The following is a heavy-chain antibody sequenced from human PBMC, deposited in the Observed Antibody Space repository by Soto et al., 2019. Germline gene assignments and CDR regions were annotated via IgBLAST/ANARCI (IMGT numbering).Heavy chain of an antibody. Sequence: GESLKISCKGSGYNFAGYWIAWVRQMPGKGLELMGIIYPSDSDTRYRPSFQGQITISADKSISSAYLQWSSLRASDTAMYYCARGGVSTRTFDYWGQGTPVTVSS. CDR3: ARGGVSTRTFDY. J-gene: IGHJ4*02. CDR2: IYPSDSDT. CDR1: GYNFAGYW. V-gene: IGHV5-51*01. D-gene: IGHD3-3*01.